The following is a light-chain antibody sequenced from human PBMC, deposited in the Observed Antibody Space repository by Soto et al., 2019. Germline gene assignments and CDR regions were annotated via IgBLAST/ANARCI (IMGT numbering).Light chain of an antibody. CDR2: DVS. J-gene: IGKJ1*01. CDR3: QRYHTLWTM. Sequence: DIQMTQSPSTLSASVGDRVTIPCRASQTINNQLAWYQQKPGKAPKLLIFDVSSLESGVPSRFSGSGSGTEFTLTISNMHTDHFPNYYCQRYHTLWTMFGQGTKVDIK. V-gene: IGKV1-5*01. CDR1: QTINNQ.